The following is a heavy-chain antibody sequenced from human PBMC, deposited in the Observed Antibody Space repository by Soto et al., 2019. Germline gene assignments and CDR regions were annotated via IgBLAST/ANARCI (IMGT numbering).Heavy chain of an antibody. D-gene: IGHD3-22*01. CDR3: ARALTYYYDIDY. CDR2: INSDGSRT. CDR1: GFTFSSYW. J-gene: IGHJ4*02. V-gene: IGHV3-74*01. Sequence: GGSLRLSCAASGFTFSSYWMHWVRQAPGKGLVWVSRINSDGSRTTYADSVKGRFTISRDNAKNMLHLQMNSLRAEDTAVYYCARALTYYYDIDYWGPGTLVTVSS.